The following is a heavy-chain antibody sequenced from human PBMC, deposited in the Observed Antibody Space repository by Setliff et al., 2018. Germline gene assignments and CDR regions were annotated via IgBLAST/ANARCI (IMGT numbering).Heavy chain of an antibody. V-gene: IGHV4-39*01. CDR3: ARTGTYRYFDY. CDR2: IHYRGTT. J-gene: IGHJ4*02. Sequence: SLTCTVSGASISSGTYYWAWIRQPPGKGLEWIGRIHYRGTTYSNASLASRLTISVDTAKNQFSLKLTSVTAADTAVYYCARTGTYRYFDYWGQGTRVTVSS. D-gene: IGHD1-1*01. CDR1: GASISSGTYY.